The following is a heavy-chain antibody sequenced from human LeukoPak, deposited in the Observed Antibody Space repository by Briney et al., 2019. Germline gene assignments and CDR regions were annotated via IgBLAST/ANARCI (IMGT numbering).Heavy chain of an antibody. V-gene: IGHV3-74*01. D-gene: IGHD6-19*01. CDR2: INSDGSST. J-gene: IGHJ5*02. CDR1: GFTFSGYW. Sequence: GGSLRLSCAASGFTFSGYWMHWVRQAPGKGLVWVSRINSDGSSTSYADSVKGRFTISRDNAKNTLYLQMNSLRAEDTAVYYCARDAEYSSGWSRYGWFDPWGQGTLVTVSS. CDR3: ARDAEYSSGWSRYGWFDP.